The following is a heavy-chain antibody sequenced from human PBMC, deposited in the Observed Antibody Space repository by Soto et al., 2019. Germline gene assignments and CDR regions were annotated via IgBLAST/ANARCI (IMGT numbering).Heavy chain of an antibody. J-gene: IGHJ2*01. CDR2: IHGGGGAT. CDR1: GYTFSAYA. Sequence: EVQLLESGGGLFQPRGSLRLSCAAAGYTFSAYAMGWVRQAPGKGLEWVSTIHGGGGATHYADSVKGRFTISRDDSKNTLYAQMNSLRAEDTAVYYCAKFEGHPLEYWYLDFWGRGTLVTVSS. CDR3: AKFEGHPLEYWYLDF. V-gene: IGHV3-23*01. D-gene: IGHD1-1*01.